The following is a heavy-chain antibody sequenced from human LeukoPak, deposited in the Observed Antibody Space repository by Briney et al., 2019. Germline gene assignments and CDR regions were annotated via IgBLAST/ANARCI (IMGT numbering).Heavy chain of an antibody. Sequence: GGSLRLSCAASGFTFSNYSMNWVRQAPGKGLEWVSSISSSSTYKYYADSVTGRFTISRDNAKDSLYLQMNRLRAEDTAVYYCATRYCSSTNCYAFDDWGQGTLVTVSS. V-gene: IGHV3-21*01. J-gene: IGHJ4*02. CDR2: ISSSSTYK. CDR3: ATRYCSSTNCYAFDD. D-gene: IGHD2-2*01. CDR1: GFTFSNYS.